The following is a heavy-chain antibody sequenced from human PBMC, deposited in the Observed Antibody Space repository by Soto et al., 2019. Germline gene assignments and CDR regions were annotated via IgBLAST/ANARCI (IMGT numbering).Heavy chain of an antibody. D-gene: IGHD3-22*01. CDR2: IKPDGTYT. J-gene: IGHJ5*02. CDR3: AGGGSGYYNL. CDR1: GFSFGSSW. V-gene: IGHV3-74*01. Sequence: EVQLVESGGGLVRPGGSLRLSCAASGFSFGSSWMHWARQATGGGLVWVSRIKPDGTYTTYADSVKGRFTISRDNAKNTLSLQMNSLTAEDTAVYYCAGGGSGYYNLWGQGTLVTVSS.